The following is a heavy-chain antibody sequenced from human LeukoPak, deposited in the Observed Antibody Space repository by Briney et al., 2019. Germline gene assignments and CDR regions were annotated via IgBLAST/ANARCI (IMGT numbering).Heavy chain of an antibody. D-gene: IGHD3-22*01. CDR1: GYSFTSYW. Sequence: GESLKISCKGSGYSFTSYWIGWVRQMPGKGLEWMGIIYPDDSDTRYSPSFQGQVTISADKSISTAYLQWSSLKASDTAMYYCARLARRGYYPNWFDPWGQGTLVTVSS. CDR3: ARLARRGYYPNWFDP. J-gene: IGHJ5*02. V-gene: IGHV5-51*01. CDR2: IYPDDSDT.